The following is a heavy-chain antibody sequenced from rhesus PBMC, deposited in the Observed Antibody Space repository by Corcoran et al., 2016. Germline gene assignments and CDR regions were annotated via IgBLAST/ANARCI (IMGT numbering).Heavy chain of an antibody. V-gene: IGHV3-116*02. D-gene: IGHD4-29*01. CDR2: IRKKANGWTA. CDR1: GFTFSDYY. CDR3: ARGIAATFGV. Sequence: EVRLVESGGGLVQPGGSLRLSCVASGFTFSDYYMSWVRQAPGKGPELVGLIRKKANGWTAEYAASVKGRFTISRDDSKSIASLQMNSLKTEDTAVYYCARGIAATFGVWGPGVLVTVSS. J-gene: IGHJ5-1*01.